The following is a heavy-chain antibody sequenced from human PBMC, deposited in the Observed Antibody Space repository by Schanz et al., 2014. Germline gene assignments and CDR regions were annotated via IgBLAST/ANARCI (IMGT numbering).Heavy chain of an antibody. CDR2: LSGSGGST. CDR1: GFTVSSNH. J-gene: IGHJ4*02. Sequence: VQLVESGGGVVQPGGSLRLSCAVSGFTVSSNHMSWVRQAPGKGLEWVSALSGSGGSTYYADSVKGRFTISRDNAKNSLFLQMNRLRAEDTALYYCAIIGVMVAVAGTRADYWGQGTLVTVSS. V-gene: IGHV3-23*04. D-gene: IGHD6-19*01. CDR3: AIIGVMVAVAGTRADY.